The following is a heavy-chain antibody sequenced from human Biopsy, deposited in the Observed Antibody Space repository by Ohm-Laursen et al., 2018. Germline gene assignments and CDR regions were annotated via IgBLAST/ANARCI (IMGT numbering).Heavy chain of an antibody. D-gene: IGHD2-21*01. V-gene: IGHV3-21*01. CDR2: ISASSSYI. CDR1: GVTLSGYG. Sequence: SLRLSCTASGVTLSGYGMNWVRQAPGKGLEWVSSISASSSYIYYADSVKGRFTISRDNAKNSLYLQRNSLRAEDTAVYYCTRLAYYYYYGMDVWGQGTTVTVSS. J-gene: IGHJ6*02. CDR3: TRLAYYYYYGMDV.